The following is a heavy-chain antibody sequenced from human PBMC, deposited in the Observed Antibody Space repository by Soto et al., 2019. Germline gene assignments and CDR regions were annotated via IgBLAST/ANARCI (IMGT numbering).Heavy chain of an antibody. Sequence: PGGSLRLSCAASGFTFSSYGMHWVRQAPGKGLEWVAVIWYDGSNKYYADSVKGRFTISRDNSKNTLYLQMNSLRAEDTAVYYCAREDGSGSYYHYYYGMDVWGQGTTVTVSS. V-gene: IGHV3-33*01. D-gene: IGHD3-10*01. CDR1: GFTFSSYG. CDR3: AREDGSGSYYHYYYGMDV. J-gene: IGHJ6*02. CDR2: IWYDGSNK.